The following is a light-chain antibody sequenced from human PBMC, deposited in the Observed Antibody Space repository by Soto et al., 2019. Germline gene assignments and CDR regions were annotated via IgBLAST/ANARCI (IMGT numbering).Light chain of an antibody. CDR1: QSLLHSNGYNY. CDR3: MQALQTPYT. J-gene: IGKJ2*01. CDR2: LGS. V-gene: IGKV2-28*01. Sequence: DLVMTQSPLSLPVTPGEPASISCRSSQSLLHSNGYNYLDWYLQKPGQSPQLLIYLGSNRASGVPDRFSGSGSGTDCTLKISRVEPEDVGVYYCMQALQTPYTFGQGTKLEIK.